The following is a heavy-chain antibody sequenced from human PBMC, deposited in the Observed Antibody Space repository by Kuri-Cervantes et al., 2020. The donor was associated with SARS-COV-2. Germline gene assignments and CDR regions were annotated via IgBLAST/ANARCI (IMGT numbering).Heavy chain of an antibody. Sequence: SETLSLTCTVSGGSISSGGYYWSWIRQHPGKGLEWIGYIYYSGSTYYNPSLKSRVTISVDTSKNQFSLKLSSVTAEDTAVYYCASGLRIQLWFLPRKLDYWGQGTLVTVSS. D-gene: IGHD5-18*01. CDR3: ASGLRIQLWFLPRKLDY. CDR1: GGSISSGGYY. J-gene: IGHJ4*02. CDR2: IYYSGST. V-gene: IGHV4-31*03.